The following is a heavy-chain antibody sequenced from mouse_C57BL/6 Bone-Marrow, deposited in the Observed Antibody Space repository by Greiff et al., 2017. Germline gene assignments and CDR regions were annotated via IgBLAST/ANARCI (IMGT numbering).Heavy chain of an antibody. CDR1: GYTFTSYW. J-gene: IGHJ3*01. D-gene: IGHD2-10*01. Sequence: QVQLQQPGAELVKPGASVKVSCKASGYTFTSYWMHWVKQRPGQGLEWTGRIHPSDSDTNYNQKFKGKATLTVDKSSSTAYMQLSSLTSEDSAVYYFAMRNLLWGGFAYWGQGTLVTVSA. CDR3: AMRNLLWGGFAY. V-gene: IGHV1-74*01. CDR2: IHPSDSDT.